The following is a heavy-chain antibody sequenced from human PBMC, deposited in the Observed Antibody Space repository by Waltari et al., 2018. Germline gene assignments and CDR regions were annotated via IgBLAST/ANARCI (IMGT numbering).Heavy chain of an antibody. CDR2: IYHSGST. V-gene: IGHV4-38-2*01. CDR3: ARGITSPYHPFDY. CDR1: GYSISSGYY. Sequence: QVQLQESGPGLVKPSETLSLTCAVSGYSISSGYYWGWIRQPPGKGLEWIGSIYHSGSTYYNPSLKSRVTISVDTSKNQFSLKLSSVTAADTAVYYCARGITSPYHPFDYWGQGTLVTVSS. D-gene: IGHD3-10*01. J-gene: IGHJ4*02.